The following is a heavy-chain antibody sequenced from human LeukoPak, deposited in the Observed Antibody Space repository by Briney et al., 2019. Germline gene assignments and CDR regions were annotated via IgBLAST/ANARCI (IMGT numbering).Heavy chain of an antibody. J-gene: IGHJ2*01. D-gene: IGHD1-14*01. CDR2: IYHSGST. V-gene: IGHV4-38-2*02. CDR3: AGVPTNWYFDL. CDR1: GYSISSGYY. Sequence: SETLSLTCTVSGYSISSGYYWGWIRQPPGRGLEWIGSIYHSGSTYYNPSLKSRVTISVDTSKNQFSLKLSSVTAADTAVYYCAGVPTNWYFDLWGRGTLVTVSS.